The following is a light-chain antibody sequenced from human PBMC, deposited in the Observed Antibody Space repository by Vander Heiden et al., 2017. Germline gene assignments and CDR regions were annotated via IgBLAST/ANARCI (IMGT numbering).Light chain of an antibody. Sequence: SYELTQPPSVSVSPGQTASITCSGDKLGDKYACWYQQKPGQSPVLVTYQDSKRPSGIPERFSGSNSGNTATLTISGTQAMDETDYYCQAWDSSTVVFGGGTKL. V-gene: IGLV3-1*01. CDR3: QAWDSSTVV. CDR1: KLGDKY. CDR2: QDS. J-gene: IGLJ2*01.